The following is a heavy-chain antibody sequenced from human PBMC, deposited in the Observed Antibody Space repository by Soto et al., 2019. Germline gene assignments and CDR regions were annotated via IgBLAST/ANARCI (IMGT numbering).Heavy chain of an antibody. D-gene: IGHD3-3*01. Sequence: GGSLRLSCAASGCTFSSYWMSWVRQAPGKGLEWVANIKQDGSEKYYVDSVKVRLTISRDNYNHSLYLQMNSLRAEDTAVYYCARDRTIFGVVIRDYGRDXWGQVTTVTVS. V-gene: IGHV3-7*01. CDR2: IKQDGSEK. CDR1: GCTFSSYW. CDR3: ARDRTIFGVVIRDYGRDX. J-gene: IGHJ6*02.